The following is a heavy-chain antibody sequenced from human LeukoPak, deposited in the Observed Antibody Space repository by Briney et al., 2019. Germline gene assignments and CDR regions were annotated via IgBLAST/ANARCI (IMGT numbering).Heavy chain of an antibody. V-gene: IGHV4-31*03. CDR3: ASSVVPAAYYFDY. CDR1: GGAISSGGYY. Sequence: SETLSLTCTFSGGAISSGGYYWSWIRQHPGKGLEWIGYIYYSGSTYYNPSLKSRVTISVDTSKNQFSLKLSSVTAADTAVYYCASSVVPAAYYFDYWGQGTLVTVSS. CDR2: IYYSGST. D-gene: IGHD2-2*01. J-gene: IGHJ4*02.